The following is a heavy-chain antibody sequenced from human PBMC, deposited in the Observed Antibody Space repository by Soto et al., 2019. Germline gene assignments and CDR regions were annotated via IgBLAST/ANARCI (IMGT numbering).Heavy chain of an antibody. CDR2: ISSSSSYI. V-gene: IGHV3-21*01. Sequence: PAGSLRLYCSASGFTVSRYSMDWVRRAPGKGLEWVSSISSSSSYIYYADSVKGRFTISRDNAKNSLYLQMNGLRAEDTAVYYCARLSGDHVAFFSYGMDAWGQGTTVTVS. J-gene: IGHJ6*02. CDR3: ARLSGDHVAFFSYGMDA. CDR1: GFTVSRYS. D-gene: IGHD2-21*01.